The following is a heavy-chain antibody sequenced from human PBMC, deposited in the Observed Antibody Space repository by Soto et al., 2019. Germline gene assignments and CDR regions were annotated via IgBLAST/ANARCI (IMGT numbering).Heavy chain of an antibody. CDR2: IYSGGST. CDR1: GFIVSNNY. D-gene: IGHD3-22*01. Sequence: TGGSLRLSCAASGFIVSNNYMSWIRQAPGKGLEWVSVIYSGGSTYYADSVKGRFTISRDNSKNTLFLQMNSLRAEDTAVYYCAPMGGYYDSSGYYHAFDIWGQGTMVTVSS. CDR3: APMGGYYDSSGYYHAFDI. V-gene: IGHV3-53*01. J-gene: IGHJ3*02.